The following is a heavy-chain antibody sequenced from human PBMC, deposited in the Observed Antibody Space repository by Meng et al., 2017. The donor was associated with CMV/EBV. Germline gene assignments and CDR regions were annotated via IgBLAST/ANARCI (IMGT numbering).Heavy chain of an antibody. CDR3: ARGRGGSSSVFDNWFDP. Sequence: SVKVSCKASGGTFSSYAISWVRQAPGQGLEWMGGIIPILGIANYAQKFQGRVTITADKSTNTAYMELSSLRSEDTAVYYCARGRGGSSSVFDNWFDPWGQGTLVTVSS. CDR1: GGTFSSYA. D-gene: IGHD2-15*01. CDR2: IIPILGIA. J-gene: IGHJ5*02. V-gene: IGHV1-69*10.